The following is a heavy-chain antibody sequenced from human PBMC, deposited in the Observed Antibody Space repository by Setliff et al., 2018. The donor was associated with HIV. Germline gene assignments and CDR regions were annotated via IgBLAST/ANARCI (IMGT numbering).Heavy chain of an antibody. CDR1: GGTLSNYA. J-gene: IGHJ1*01. V-gene: IGHV1-69*10. Sequence: SVKVSCKASGGTLSNYAISWVRQAPGQGLEWVGGIIPFVNIANYAQKFQGRVTVTADKSTNTAYMELRSLTSDDTAVYYCARVGSTMIPLWGQGTLVTVSS. CDR2: IIPFVNIA. D-gene: IGHD3-22*01. CDR3: ARVGSTMIPL.